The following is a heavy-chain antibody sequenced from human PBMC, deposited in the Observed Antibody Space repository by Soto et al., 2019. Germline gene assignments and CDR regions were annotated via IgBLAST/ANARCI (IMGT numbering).Heavy chain of an antibody. CDR3: AKDRRAGGNYGFYSDF. CDR2: SSATGAGT. D-gene: IGHD1-7*01. CDR1: GFTFSSYG. Sequence: SGFTFSSYGMTWVRQAPGKGLEWVSFSSATGAGTYYADSVKGRFTISRDNSKNTLYLQMTSLRADDTAVYYCAKDRRAGGNYGFYSDFWGRGALVTVSS. J-gene: IGHJ4*02. V-gene: IGHV3-23*01.